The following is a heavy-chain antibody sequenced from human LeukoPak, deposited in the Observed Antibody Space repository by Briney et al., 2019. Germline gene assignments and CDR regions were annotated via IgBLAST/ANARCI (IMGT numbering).Heavy chain of an antibody. V-gene: IGHV3-72*01. CDR3: VRAGGTRGYDI. Sequence: GVSLTLSCAVSGFTFSDHRMDWVRQVPGKGLQWVGRSTDKLYSYTTEYAASVKGRFTISRADSENSLYLQMNSLKTEDTAVYYCVRAGGTRGYDIWGQGTMVTVSS. D-gene: IGHD2-15*01. CDR2: STDKLYSYTT. CDR1: GFTFSDHR. J-gene: IGHJ3*02.